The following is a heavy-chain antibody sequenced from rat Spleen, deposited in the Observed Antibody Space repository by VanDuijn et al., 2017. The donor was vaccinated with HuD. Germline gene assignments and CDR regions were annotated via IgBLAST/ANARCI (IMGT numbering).Heavy chain of an antibody. V-gene: IGHV5-22*01. CDR1: GFTFSDYY. CDR3: ARQGNTMRY. CDR2: ISYEGSGT. J-gene: IGHJ2*01. Sequence: EVQLVESGGGLVQPGRSLKLSCAASGFTFSDYYMAWVRQAPKKGLEWVASISYEGSGTYYGDSVKGRFTISRDNAKSTLYLQMDSLRSEDTATYYCARQGNTMRYGGQGVMVTVSS. D-gene: IGHD1-12*01.